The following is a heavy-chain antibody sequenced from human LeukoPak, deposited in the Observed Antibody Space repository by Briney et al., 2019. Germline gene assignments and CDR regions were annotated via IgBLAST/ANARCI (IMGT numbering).Heavy chain of an antibody. CDR2: INPTGVRT. CDR1: TINFSDYG. V-gene: IGHV3-23*01. J-gene: IGHJ5*02. D-gene: IGHD2-2*01. CDR3: ARDQPHAASWFDP. Sequence: QSGGSLRLSCAASTINFSDYGMDWVRQAPGRGLEWVSTINPTGVRTYYADSVGGRFTISRDNSKNTVFLQINSLRVEDTAIYYCARDQPHAASWFDPWGQGTLVTVSS.